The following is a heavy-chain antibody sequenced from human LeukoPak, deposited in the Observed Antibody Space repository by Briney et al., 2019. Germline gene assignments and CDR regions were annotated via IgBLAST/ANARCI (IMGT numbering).Heavy chain of an antibody. V-gene: IGHV4-39*01. CDR2: INYSGST. CDR1: GGSISCSSYY. J-gene: IGHJ4*02. Sequence: SETLSLTCTVSGGSISCSSYYWGWIRQPPGNGLEWIGTINYSGSTYYNPSLKSRVTISVDTSKNQFSLKLSSVTAADTAVYYCARHIRELGATVRTYYIDYSGQGTLVTVSS. CDR3: ARHIRELGATVRTYYIDY. D-gene: IGHD4-17*01.